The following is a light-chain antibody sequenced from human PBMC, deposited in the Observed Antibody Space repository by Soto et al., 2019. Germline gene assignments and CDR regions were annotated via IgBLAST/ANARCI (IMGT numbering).Light chain of an antibody. V-gene: IGLV2-23*01. CDR3: CSYAGSSTYV. CDR2: EGS. J-gene: IGLJ1*01. CDR1: SSDVGNYDL. Sequence: QSALTQPASESGSPGQSITISCTGTSSDVGNYDLVSWYQQLPGKAPKFILYEGSKRPSGVSNRFSGSKSGNTASLTISGLQAEDEADYYCCSYAGSSTYVFGTGTKVTVL.